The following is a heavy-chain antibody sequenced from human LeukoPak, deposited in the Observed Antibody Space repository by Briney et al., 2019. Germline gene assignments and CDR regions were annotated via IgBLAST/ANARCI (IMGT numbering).Heavy chain of an antibody. CDR2: IFHSGT. D-gene: IGHD1-14*01. CDR3: ARYDHAPSYYYYYMDV. CDR1: GYSISSGYY. J-gene: IGHJ6*03. Sequence: SETLSLTCAVSGYSISSGYYWAWIRQPPGEGLEWVGSIFHSGTYYNPSLKSRVSISMDTSKNQFSLSLSSVTAADTAVYYCARYDHAPSYYYYYMDVWGKGTTVTVPS. V-gene: IGHV4-38-2*01.